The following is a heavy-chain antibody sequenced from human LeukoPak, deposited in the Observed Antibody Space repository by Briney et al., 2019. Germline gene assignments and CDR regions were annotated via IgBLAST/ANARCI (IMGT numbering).Heavy chain of an antibody. CDR2: IVGSSST. D-gene: IGHD6-25*01. V-gene: IGHV3-69-1*01. J-gene: IGHJ4*02. CDR3: ARIGAGSSRDY. CDR1: GFTLSNVS. Sequence: GGTPRLSRAASGFTLSNVSMTWGRHAPGRGVEWVSSIVGSSSTYYADSLKGGFAIFTDNAKNSMYLQKNSRRAEDTAVYYCARIGAGSSRDYWGQGTLVTVSS.